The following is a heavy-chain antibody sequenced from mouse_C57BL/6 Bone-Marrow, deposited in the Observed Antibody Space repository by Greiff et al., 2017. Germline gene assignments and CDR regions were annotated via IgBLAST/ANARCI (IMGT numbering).Heavy chain of an antibody. CDR1: GFNIKDDY. J-gene: IGHJ4*01. Sequence: EVQRVESGAELVRPGASVKLSCTASGFNIKDDYMHWVKQRPEQGLEWIGWIDPENGDTEYASKFQGKATITADTSSNTAYLQLSSLTSEDTAVYYCTTYSNPYYAMDNWGQGTSGTVSS. V-gene: IGHV14-4*01. CDR2: IDPENGDT. D-gene: IGHD2-5*01. CDR3: TTYSNPYYAMDN.